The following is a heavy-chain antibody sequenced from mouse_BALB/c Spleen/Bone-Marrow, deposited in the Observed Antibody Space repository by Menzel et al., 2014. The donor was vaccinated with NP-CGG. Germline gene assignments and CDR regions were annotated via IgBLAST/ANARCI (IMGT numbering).Heavy chain of an antibody. Sequence: VQVVESGAELVKPGASVKLSCKASGYTFTSYWMHWVELRPGQGFEWIGEINPSNDGANYSEKFKRKATLTVDKSSSTAYMQLSSLTSEDSAVYYCTLSRDFDYWGQGTTLTVSS. J-gene: IGHJ2*01. CDR2: INPSNDGA. V-gene: IGHV1S16*01. CDR1: GYTFTSYW. CDR3: TLSRDFDY.